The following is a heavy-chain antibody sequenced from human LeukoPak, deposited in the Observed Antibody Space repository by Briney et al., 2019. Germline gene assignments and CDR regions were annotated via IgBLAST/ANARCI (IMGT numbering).Heavy chain of an antibody. Sequence: GSLRLSCAASGFTFSSYAMHWVRQAPGKGLGGVAVISYDGSNKYYADSVKGRFTISRDNSKNTLYLQMNSLRAEDTAVYYCARGGAVAGYDAFDIWGQGTMVTVSS. D-gene: IGHD6-19*01. V-gene: IGHV3-30-3*01. CDR2: ISYDGSNK. CDR1: GFTFSSYA. CDR3: ARGGAVAGYDAFDI. J-gene: IGHJ3*02.